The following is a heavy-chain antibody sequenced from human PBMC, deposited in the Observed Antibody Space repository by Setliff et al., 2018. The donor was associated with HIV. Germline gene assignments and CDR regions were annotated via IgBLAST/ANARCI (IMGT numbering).Heavy chain of an antibody. V-gene: IGHV4-39*07. J-gene: IGHJ5*02. CDR1: SGSVSRSDYY. D-gene: IGHD3-16*01. CDR3: ARSGGPTFDP. CDR2: LHASGNS. Sequence: SETLSLTCTVSSGSVSRSDYYWGWIRQTPGKGLEWVGRLHASGNSNYSPSLKSRVNMSVDTSKSQFSLKVMSVTAADTAVYYCARSGGPTFDPWGQGTLVTVSS.